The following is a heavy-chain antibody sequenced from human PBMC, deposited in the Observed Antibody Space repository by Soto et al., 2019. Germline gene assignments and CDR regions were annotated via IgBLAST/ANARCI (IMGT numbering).Heavy chain of an antibody. CDR1: GYTFTCYG. D-gene: IGHD6-6*01. J-gene: IGHJ6*02. Sequence: ASVKVSCKASGYTFTCYGISWVRQAPGQGLEWMGWISAYNGNTNYAQKLQGRVTMTTDTSTSTAYMELRSLRSDDTAVYYCARMGEYSSFYGMDVWGQGTTVTVSS. CDR2: ISAYNGNT. CDR3: ARMGEYSSFYGMDV. V-gene: IGHV1-18*04.